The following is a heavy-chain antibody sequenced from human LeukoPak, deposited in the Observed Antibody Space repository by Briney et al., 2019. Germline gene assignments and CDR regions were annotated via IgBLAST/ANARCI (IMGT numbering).Heavy chain of an antibody. V-gene: IGHV3-23*01. CDR3: ARDFDDYGDSRMGFEDY. CDR1: GISFGTYA. CDR2: ISGSGGST. Sequence: PGGSLRLSCAASGISFGTYAMSWVRQAPGKGLEWVASISGSGGSTYYAEMMKGRFTISRDNSKNTLYLQMNSLRAEDTAVYYCARDFDDYGDSRMGFEDYWGQGTLVTVSS. J-gene: IGHJ4*02. D-gene: IGHD4-17*01.